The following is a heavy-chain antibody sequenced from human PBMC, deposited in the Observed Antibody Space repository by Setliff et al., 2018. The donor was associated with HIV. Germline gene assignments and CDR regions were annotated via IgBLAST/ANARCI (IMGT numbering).Heavy chain of an antibody. V-gene: IGHV4-38-2*01. CDR3: ARLMSSPSGGHFDY. CDR2: IYQSGNT. Sequence: PSETLSLTCGVSDYSISSAYYWAWIRQPPGKGLEWIGSIYQSGNTYYNPSLKSRVTISVDTSKNQFSLKLSSVTAADTAVYYCARLMSSPSGGHFDYWGQGTLVTVSS. J-gene: IGHJ4*02. D-gene: IGHD6-19*01. CDR1: DYSISSAYY.